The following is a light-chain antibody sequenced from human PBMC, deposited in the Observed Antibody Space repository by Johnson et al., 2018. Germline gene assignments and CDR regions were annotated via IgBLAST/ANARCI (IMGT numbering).Light chain of an antibody. CDR2: ENT. CDR3: GTWDSSLSAGNV. Sequence: QSVLTQPPSVSAAPGQKVTISCSGSSSNIGNNYVSWYQQLPGTAPKLLIYENTKRPSGIPDRFSGSKSGTSATLGLTGLPTGDEADYYCGTWDSSLSAGNVFGTGTKVTVL. CDR1: SSNIGNNY. V-gene: IGLV1-51*02. J-gene: IGLJ1*01.